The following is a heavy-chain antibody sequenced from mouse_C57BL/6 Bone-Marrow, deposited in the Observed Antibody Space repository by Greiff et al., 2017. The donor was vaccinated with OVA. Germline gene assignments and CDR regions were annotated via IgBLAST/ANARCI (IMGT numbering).Heavy chain of an antibody. CDR1: GYSFTDYN. D-gene: IGHD3-2*02. Sequence: EVKLMESGPELVKPGASVKISCKASGYSFTDYNMNWVKQSNGKSLEWIGVINPNYGTTSYNQKFKGKATLTVDQSSSTAYMQLNSLTSEDSAVYYCVDSSGYPAWFAYWGQGTLVTVSA. V-gene: IGHV1-39*01. CDR2: INPNYGTT. CDR3: VDSSGYPAWFAY. J-gene: IGHJ3*01.